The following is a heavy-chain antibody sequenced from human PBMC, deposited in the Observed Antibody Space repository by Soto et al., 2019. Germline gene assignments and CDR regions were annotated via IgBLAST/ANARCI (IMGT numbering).Heavy chain of an antibody. CDR2: VNHGANT. CDR3: ARGKYRGPKMYYYYGLDV. V-gene: IGHV4-34*01. Sequence: SETLSLTCAVYGGSSSGYYWTWIRQPPGKGLEWIGDVNHGANTNYNPSLKRRVSISVDMSNNQVSLSLSSVTAADTALHFCARGKYRGPKMYYYYGLDVWGQGTTVTVSS. CDR1: GGSSSGYY. J-gene: IGHJ6*02. D-gene: IGHD2-2*01.